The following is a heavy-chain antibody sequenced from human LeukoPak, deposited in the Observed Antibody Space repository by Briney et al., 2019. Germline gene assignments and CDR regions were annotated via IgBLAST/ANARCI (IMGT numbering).Heavy chain of an antibody. V-gene: IGHV4-30-2*01. D-gene: IGHD5-12*01. Sequence: PSQTLSLTCAVSGGSISSGGYSWSWIRQPRGKGLEWIAYIYHRGSTSYNPSLKSRVTISVDRSKNQFSLKLSSVTAADTAVYYCARSYSGYDSGVMDYWGQGTLVTVSS. CDR2: IYHRGST. CDR1: GGSISSGGYS. J-gene: IGHJ4*02. CDR3: ARSYSGYDSGVMDY.